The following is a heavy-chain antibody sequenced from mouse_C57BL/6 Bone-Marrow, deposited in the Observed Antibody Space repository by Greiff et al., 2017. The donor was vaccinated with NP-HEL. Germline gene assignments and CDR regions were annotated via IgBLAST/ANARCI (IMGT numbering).Heavy chain of an antibody. J-gene: IGHJ2*01. CDR1: GYTFTSYW. Sequence: VQLQQSGTVLARPGASVKMSCKTSGYTFTSYWMHWVKQRPGQGLEWIGAIYPGNSDTSYNQKFKGKAKLTAVTSASTAYMELSSLTNEDSAVYDCTREFTTVVATGFDYWGQGTTLTVSS. V-gene: IGHV1-5*01. CDR3: TREFTTVVATGFDY. CDR2: IYPGNSDT. D-gene: IGHD1-1*01.